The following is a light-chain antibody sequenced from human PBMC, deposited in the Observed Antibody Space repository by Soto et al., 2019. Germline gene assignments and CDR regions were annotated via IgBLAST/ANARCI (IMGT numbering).Light chain of an antibody. CDR2: GNS. CDR1: SSNIGAGYD. CDR3: QSYYSSLSGWV. J-gene: IGLJ3*02. V-gene: IGLV1-40*01. Sequence: QSVLTQPPSVSGAPGQRVTISCTRSSSNIGAGYDVHWYQQLPGTAPKLLIYGNSNRPSGVPDRFSGSKSGTSASLAITGHQAEDEADYHCQSYYSSLSGWVFGGGTKLTVL.